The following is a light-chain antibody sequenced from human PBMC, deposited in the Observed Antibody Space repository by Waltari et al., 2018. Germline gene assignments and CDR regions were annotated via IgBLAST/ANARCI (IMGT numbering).Light chain of an antibody. CDR3: QHYSNWPPMYT. CDR2: DAS. J-gene: IGKJ2*01. V-gene: IGKV3-15*01. CDR1: LSVSGS. Sequence: EIVMTQSPATLSVSPGERATLSCRASLSVSGSLAWYQQKPGQAPRLLIYDASTRATGIPARFTGSGSGSDFTLTISSLQSEDSAVYYCQHYSNWPPMYTFGQGTKLEIK.